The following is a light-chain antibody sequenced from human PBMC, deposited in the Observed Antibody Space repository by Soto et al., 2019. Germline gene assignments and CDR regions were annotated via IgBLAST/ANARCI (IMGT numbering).Light chain of an antibody. CDR3: QEYNSYRWT. J-gene: IGKJ1*01. CDR2: DAS. V-gene: IGKV1-5*01. CDR1: HNIFIW. Sequence: DIQMTQSPSTLSASVVDTVTITCRASHNIFIWLAWYQHKPGKAPKLLIFDASSLHAGVPSRFSGSRSATKFTLTISGLQPDDLATYYCQEYNSYRWTFGQGTKVEIK.